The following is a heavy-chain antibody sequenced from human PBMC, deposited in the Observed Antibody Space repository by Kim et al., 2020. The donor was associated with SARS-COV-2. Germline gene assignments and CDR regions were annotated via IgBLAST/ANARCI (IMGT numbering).Heavy chain of an antibody. V-gene: IGHV3-21*01. CDR2: ISSSSSYI. Sequence: GGSLRLSCAASGFTFSSYSMNWVRQAPGKGLEWVSSISSSSSYIYYADSVKGRFTISRDNAKNSLYLQMNSLRAEDTAVYYCAREAYDFWSGYYNWYFDLWGRGTLVTVSS. CDR3: AREAYDFWSGYYNWYFDL. J-gene: IGHJ2*01. D-gene: IGHD3-3*01. CDR1: GFTFSSYS.